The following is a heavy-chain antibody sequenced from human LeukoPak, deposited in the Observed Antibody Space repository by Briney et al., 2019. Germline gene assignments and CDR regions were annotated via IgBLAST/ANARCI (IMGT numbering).Heavy chain of an antibody. J-gene: IGHJ4*02. CDR2: TYYSGST. CDR3: ASGTYDSSGYYNY. D-gene: IGHD3-22*01. Sequence: SETLSLTCTVSGGSISSYYWSWIRQPPGKGLEWIGYTYYSGSTNYNPSLKSRVTISVDTSKNQFSLKLSSVTAADTAVYYCASGTYDSSGYYNYWGQGTLVTVSS. CDR1: GGSISSYY. V-gene: IGHV4-59*01.